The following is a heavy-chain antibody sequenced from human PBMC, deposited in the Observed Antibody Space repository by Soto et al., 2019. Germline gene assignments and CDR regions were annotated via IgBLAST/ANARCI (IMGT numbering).Heavy chain of an antibody. CDR3: ARGGLQHALDV. CDR1: GFTFSNYW. D-gene: IGHD6-13*01. CDR2: VNNDGTDT. Sequence: EVQLVESGGGLVQPGGSRRLSFAASGFTFSNYWMYWVRQAPGKGLVWVSRVNNDGTDTTHAASVKGRFTISRDNAENTLYLQMNSLRAEDTAVYYCARGGLQHALDVWGQGSTVTVSS. J-gene: IGHJ6*02. V-gene: IGHV3-74*03.